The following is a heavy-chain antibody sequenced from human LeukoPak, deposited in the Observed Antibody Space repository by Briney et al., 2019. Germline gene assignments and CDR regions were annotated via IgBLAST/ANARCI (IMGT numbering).Heavy chain of an antibody. CDR2: IIPIFGTA. D-gene: IGHD5-18*01. CDR3: ARHHTAMVPDDAFDI. V-gene: IGHV1-69*01. Sequence: SVKVSCKASGGTFSSYAISWVRQAPGQGLEWMGGIIPIFGTANYAQKFQGRVTITADESTSTAYMELSSLRSEDTAVYYCARHHTAMVPDDAFDIWGQGTMVTVSS. CDR1: GGTFSSYA. J-gene: IGHJ3*02.